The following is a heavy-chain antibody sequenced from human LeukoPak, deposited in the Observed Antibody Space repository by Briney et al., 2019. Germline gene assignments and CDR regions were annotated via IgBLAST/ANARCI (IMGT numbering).Heavy chain of an antibody. V-gene: IGHV1-24*01. J-gene: IGHJ3*02. D-gene: IGHD3-3*01. Sequence: ASVKVSCKVSGYTLTELSMHWVRHAPGKGLEWRGGFDPEDGETIYAQKFQGRVTVTEDTSTDTAYMELSSLRSEDTAVCYCATLLRITIFGVVIMGGAFDIWGQGTMVTVSS. CDR1: GYTLTELS. CDR3: ATLLRITIFGVVIMGGAFDI. CDR2: FDPEDGET.